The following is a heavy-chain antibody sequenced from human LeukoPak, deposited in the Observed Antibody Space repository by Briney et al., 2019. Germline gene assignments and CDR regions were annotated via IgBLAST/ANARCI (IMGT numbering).Heavy chain of an antibody. Sequence: GGSLRLSCAASGFTFDDYAMHWVRQAPGKGLEWVSLISWDGGSTYYADSVKGRFTISRDNSKNSLYLQMNSLRAEDTALYYCAKDRDEGKWRNYYYYGMDVWGQGTTVTVSS. CDR1: GFTFDDYA. V-gene: IGHV3-43D*03. J-gene: IGHJ6*02. D-gene: IGHD5-12*01. CDR2: ISWDGGST. CDR3: AKDRDEGKWRNYYYYGMDV.